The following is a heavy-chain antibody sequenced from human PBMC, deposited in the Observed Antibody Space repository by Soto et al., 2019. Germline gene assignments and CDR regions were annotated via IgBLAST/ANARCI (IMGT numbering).Heavy chain of an antibody. Sequence: EVQLVESGGGLVQPGGSLRLSCAASGFTFSSYWMHWVRQAPGKGLVWVSRINSDGSSTSYADSVKGRFTISRENPKNTVYLQMNSLRAEDTAVYYCASPYMYSSGLYFYGMDVWGQGTTVTVSS. D-gene: IGHD6-19*01. V-gene: IGHV3-74*01. CDR1: GFTFSSYW. CDR3: ASPYMYSSGLYFYGMDV. CDR2: INSDGSST. J-gene: IGHJ6*02.